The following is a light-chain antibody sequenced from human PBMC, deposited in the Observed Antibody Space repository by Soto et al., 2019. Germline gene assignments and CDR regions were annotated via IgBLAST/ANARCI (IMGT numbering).Light chain of an antibody. CDR3: QQSYSTLWT. CDR1: QSISSY. Sequence: DFQMTQSPSSLSASVGDRVTITCRASQSISSYLNWYQQKPGKAPKLLIYAASSLQSGVPSRFSGNGSGTDFTLTISSLQPEDFATYYCQQSYSTLWTFGQGTKVEIK. CDR2: AAS. J-gene: IGKJ1*01. V-gene: IGKV1-39*01.